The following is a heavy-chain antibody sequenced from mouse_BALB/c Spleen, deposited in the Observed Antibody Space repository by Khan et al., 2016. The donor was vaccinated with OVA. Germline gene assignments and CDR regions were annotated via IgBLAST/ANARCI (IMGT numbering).Heavy chain of an antibody. V-gene: IGHV1S41*01. CDR1: GYTFTSYW. Sequence: DLVKPGASVKLSCKASGYTFTSYWINWIKQRPGQGLEWIGRIAPGSGSTYYNEMFKGKATLTVDTSSSTAYIQLSSLSSEDSAVYFSATENYYGSSRYAMDYWGQGTSVTVSS. CDR3: ATENYYGSSRYAMDY. D-gene: IGHD1-1*01. J-gene: IGHJ4*01. CDR2: IAPGSGST.